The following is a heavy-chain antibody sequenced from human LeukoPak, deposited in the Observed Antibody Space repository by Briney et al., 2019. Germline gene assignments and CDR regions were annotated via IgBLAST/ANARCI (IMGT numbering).Heavy chain of an antibody. CDR3: ATERSSGWYVFYYGMDV. D-gene: IGHD6-19*01. CDR2: ISYDGSNK. J-gene: IGHJ6*02. CDR1: GFTFSSYA. V-gene: IGHV3-30-3*01. Sequence: GGSLRLSCAASGFTFSSYAMHWVRQAPGKGLEWVAVISYDGSNKYYADSVKGRFTISRDNSKNTLYLQMNSLRAEDTAVNYCATERSSGWYVFYYGMDVWGQGTTVTVSS.